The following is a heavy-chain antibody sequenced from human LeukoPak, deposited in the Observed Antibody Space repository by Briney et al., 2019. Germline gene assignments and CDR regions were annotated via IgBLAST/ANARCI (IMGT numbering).Heavy chain of an antibody. CDR3: AKVTYDYVWGSFEN. V-gene: IGHV3-23*01. CDR1: GFTFRSYA. CDR2: IVTDST. Sequence: GGSLRLSCAASGFTFRSYAMSWVRQAPGKGLEWVSSIVTDSTYYADSVKGRFTISRDNSKNTLYLQMNSLRAEDTAVYYCAKVTYDYVWGSFENWGQGTLVTVSP. J-gene: IGHJ4*02. D-gene: IGHD3-16*01.